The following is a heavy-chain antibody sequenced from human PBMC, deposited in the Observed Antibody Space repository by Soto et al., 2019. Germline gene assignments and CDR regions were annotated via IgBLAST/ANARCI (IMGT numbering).Heavy chain of an antibody. CDR2: IYYSGST. Sequence: SETLSLTCTFSVVSISSGDYYCSWIRQPPGKGLEWIGYIYYSGSTYYNPSLKSRVTISVDTSKNQFSLKLSSVTAADTAVYYCASSITMLRGVSYWGQRTLVSVSS. CDR1: VVSISSGDYY. D-gene: IGHD3-10*01. J-gene: IGHJ4*02. CDR3: ASSITMLRGVSY. V-gene: IGHV4-30-4*01.